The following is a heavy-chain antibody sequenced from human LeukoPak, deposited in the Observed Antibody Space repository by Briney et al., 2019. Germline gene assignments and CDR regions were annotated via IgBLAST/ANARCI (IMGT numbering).Heavy chain of an antibody. CDR1: GYSISSGYY. CDR2: IYHSGST. Sequence: PSETLSLTCTVSGYSISSGYYWGWIRQPPGKGLEWIGSIYHSGSTYYNPSLKSRVTISVDTSKNQFSLKLSSVTAADTAVYYCARVGGYYYGSGSTNWFDPWGQGTLVTVSS. D-gene: IGHD3-10*01. V-gene: IGHV4-38-2*02. CDR3: ARVGGYYYGSGSTNWFDP. J-gene: IGHJ5*02.